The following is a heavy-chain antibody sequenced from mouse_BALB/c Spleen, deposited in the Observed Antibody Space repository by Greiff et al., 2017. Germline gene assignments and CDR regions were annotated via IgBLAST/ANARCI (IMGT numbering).Heavy chain of an antibody. V-gene: IGHV2-9*02. CDR2: IWAGGST. CDR3: ARDGGGAMDY. CDR1: GFSLTSYG. J-gene: IGHJ4*01. Sequence: QVHVKQSGPGLVAPSQSLSITCTVSGFSLTSYGVHWVRQPPGKGLEWLGVIWAGGSTNYNSALMSRLSISKDNSKSQVFLKMNSLQTDDTAMYYCARDGGGAMDYWGQGTSVTVSS.